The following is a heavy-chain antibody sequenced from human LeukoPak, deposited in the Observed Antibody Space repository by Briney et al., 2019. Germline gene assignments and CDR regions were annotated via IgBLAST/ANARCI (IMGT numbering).Heavy chain of an antibody. J-gene: IGHJ6*03. CDR3: ARVRFGAHYYYMDV. Sequence: ASVKVSCQASGYTFTSYGISWVRQAPGQGLEWMGWISAYNGNTNYAQKLQGRVTMTTDTSTSTAYMELRSLRSDDTAVYYCARVRFGAHYYYMDVWDKGTTVTVSS. D-gene: IGHD3-10*01. V-gene: IGHV1-18*01. CDR2: ISAYNGNT. CDR1: GYTFTSYG.